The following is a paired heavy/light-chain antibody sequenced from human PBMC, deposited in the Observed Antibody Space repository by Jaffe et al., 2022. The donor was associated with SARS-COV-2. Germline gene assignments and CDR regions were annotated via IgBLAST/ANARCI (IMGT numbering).Light chain of an antibody. J-gene: IGLJ2*01. Sequence: QSALTQPRSVSGSPGQSVTISCTGTSRDVGGYFYVSWFQQHPGKAPKLLIYGVSKRPSGVPDRFSASKSGSTASLTISGLQAGDEAEYYCCSYAGSYTLVFGGGTKLTVL. CDR2: GVS. CDR3: CSYAGSYTLV. V-gene: IGLV2-11*01. CDR1: SRDVGGYFY.
Heavy chain of an antibody. J-gene: IGHJ4*02. CDR3: ARTDTVTTVVMDF. CDR1: GYTFSNFG. Sequence: QVQLEQSGAEVKKPGASVKVSCKASGYTFSNFGISWVRQAPGQGLEWMGWISGDNANTRSAQRLQGRLIMTTDTSASAAHMELRSLTSDDTAVYYCARTDTVTTVVMDFWGQGTLVTVSS. CDR2: ISGDNANT. D-gene: IGHD4-17*01. V-gene: IGHV1-18*01.